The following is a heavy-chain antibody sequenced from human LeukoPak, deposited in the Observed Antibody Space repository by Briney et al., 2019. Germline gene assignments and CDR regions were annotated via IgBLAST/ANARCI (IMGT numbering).Heavy chain of an antibody. CDR2: IYTSGST. J-gene: IGHJ3*02. V-gene: IGHV4-61*02. D-gene: IGHD3-10*01. CDR1: GGSISSGSYY. Sequence: KPSRTLSLTCTVSGGSISSGSYYWSWIRQPAGKGLECIGRIYTSGSTKYNPSLKSRVTISIDTSKNQFSLKLNSVTAADTAVYYCARWMVRGVTAFDIWGQGTMVTVSS. CDR3: ARWMVRGVTAFDI.